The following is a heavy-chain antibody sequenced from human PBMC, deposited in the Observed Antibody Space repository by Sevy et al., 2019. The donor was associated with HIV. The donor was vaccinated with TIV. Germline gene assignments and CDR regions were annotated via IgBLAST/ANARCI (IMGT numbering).Heavy chain of an antibody. Sequence: SETLSLTCTVSGGSMSSYFWSWIRQPPGKGLEWIGYIYYTGTTNYNPSLKSPLTMSLDTSKHRFSLKLTAVTAADTAVYYCARDSVLSPRVFDSWGQGTLVTVSS. J-gene: IGHJ4*02. CDR2: IYYTGTT. D-gene: IGHD3-10*01. V-gene: IGHV4-59*01. CDR3: ARDSVLSPRVFDS. CDR1: GGSMSSYF.